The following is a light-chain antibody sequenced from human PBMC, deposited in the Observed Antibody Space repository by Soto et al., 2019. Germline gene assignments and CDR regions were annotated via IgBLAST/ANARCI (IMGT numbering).Light chain of an antibody. J-gene: IGKJ1*01. CDR2: GAS. CDR3: QQYDSSPHT. Sequence: EIVLRDSPGTLSLSPGERVPLYCRGRQCVSSSYLAWYQQKPGQALRLLIYGASSRATGIPDRFSGSGSGTDFTLTISRLEPEDFAVYYCQQYDSSPHTFGQGTKVDNK. V-gene: IGKV3-20*01. CDR1: QCVSSSY.